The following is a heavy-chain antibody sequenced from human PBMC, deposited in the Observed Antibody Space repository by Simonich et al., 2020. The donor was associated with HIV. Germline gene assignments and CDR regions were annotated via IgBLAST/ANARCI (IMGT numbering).Heavy chain of an antibody. D-gene: IGHD1-1*01. CDR1: GFTFSSYA. V-gene: IGHV3-64*01. Sequence: VQLVESGGGVVQPGRSLRLSCAASGFTFSSYAMHWVRQAPGKGLEYVSAISSNGGSTYHANSVKGRFTISRDNSKNTLYLQMGSLRAEDMAVYFCARAATGDAFDIWGQGTMVTVSS. CDR2: ISSNGGST. J-gene: IGHJ3*02. CDR3: ARAATGDAFDI.